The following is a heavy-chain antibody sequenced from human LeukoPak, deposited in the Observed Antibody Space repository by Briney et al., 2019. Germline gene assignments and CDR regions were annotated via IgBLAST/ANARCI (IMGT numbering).Heavy chain of an antibody. Sequence: SETLSLTCTVSGDSISSYYWSWIRQPPGKGLEWIGYIYYSGRTNYNPSLKSRVTISADTSKNQFSLKLSSVTAADTAVYYCAREGTVAGNWYFDLWGRGTLVTVSS. J-gene: IGHJ2*01. V-gene: IGHV4-59*01. CDR1: GDSISSYY. CDR2: IYYSGRT. D-gene: IGHD6-19*01. CDR3: AREGTVAGNWYFDL.